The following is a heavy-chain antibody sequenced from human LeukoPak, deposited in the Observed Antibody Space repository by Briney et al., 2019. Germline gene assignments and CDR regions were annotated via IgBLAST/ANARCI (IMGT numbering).Heavy chain of an antibody. CDR3: ARDLDYYDSSEY. CDR1: GGSISSSSYY. J-gene: IGHJ4*02. CDR2: IYYSGST. Sequence: SETLSLTCTVSGGSISSSSYYWGWIRQPPGKGLEWIGSIYYSGSTYYNPSLKSRVTISVDTSKNQFSLKLSSVTAADTAVYYCARDLDYYDSSEYWGQGTLVTVSS. V-gene: IGHV4-39*07. D-gene: IGHD3-22*01.